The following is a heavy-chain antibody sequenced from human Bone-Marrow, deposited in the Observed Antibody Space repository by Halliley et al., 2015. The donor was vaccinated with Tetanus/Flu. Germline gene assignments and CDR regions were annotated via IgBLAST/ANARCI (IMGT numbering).Heavy chain of an antibody. Sequence: TLSLTCTVSGGSISSYYWSWIRQPPGKGLEWIGYIYYSGSTNYNPSLKSRVTMPVDPSKNQFSLRLSSVTAADTAVYYCARRGYSYGYYYFDYWGQGTLVTVSS. D-gene: IGHD5-18*01. CDR1: GGSISSYY. CDR3: ARRGYSYGYYYFDY. V-gene: IGHV4-59*01. J-gene: IGHJ4*02. CDR2: IYYSGST.